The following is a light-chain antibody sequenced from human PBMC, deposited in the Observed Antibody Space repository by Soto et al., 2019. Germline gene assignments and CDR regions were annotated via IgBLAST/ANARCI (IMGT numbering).Light chain of an antibody. V-gene: IGLV2-14*01. CDR2: DVN. J-gene: IGLJ1*01. CDR1: SSDVGGYNF. Sequence: QSALTQPASVSGSPGQSITISCTGTSSDVGGYNFVSWYQQHPGKAPKLIIYDVNNRPSGVPARFSGSKPGNTASLTISGLQAEDESDYYCSSYTSSSTPYVFGTGTKVTVL. CDR3: SSYTSSSTPYV.